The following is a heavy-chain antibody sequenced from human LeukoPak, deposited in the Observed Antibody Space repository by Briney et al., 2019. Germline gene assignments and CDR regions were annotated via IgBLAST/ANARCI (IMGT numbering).Heavy chain of an antibody. V-gene: IGHV1-8*01. D-gene: IGHD6-13*01. CDR1: GYTFTSYD. Sequence: GASVKVSCKASGYTFTSYDINWVRQATGQGLEWMGWMNPNSGNTGYAQKFQGRVTMTRNSSITTAYMELSSLRSEDTAVYYCAKDELANYYFDYWGQGTLVTVSS. CDR3: AKDELANYYFDY. J-gene: IGHJ4*02. CDR2: MNPNSGNT.